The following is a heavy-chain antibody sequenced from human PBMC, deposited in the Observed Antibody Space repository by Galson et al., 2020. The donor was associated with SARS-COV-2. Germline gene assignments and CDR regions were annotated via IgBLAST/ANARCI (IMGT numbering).Heavy chain of an antibody. CDR3: AASQIYTSGWYSLDH. V-gene: IGHV1-58*02. Sequence: ASVKVSCKASGFTFTNSVMQWVRQARGQRLEWIGWIVVGSGNTNYAQNFQERVTITRDMSTSSAYMELSSLTSEDTAVYYCAASQIYTSGWYSLDHWGQGAQVTVSS. J-gene: IGHJ4*02. CDR2: IVVGSGNT. CDR1: GFTFTNSV. D-gene: IGHD6-19*01.